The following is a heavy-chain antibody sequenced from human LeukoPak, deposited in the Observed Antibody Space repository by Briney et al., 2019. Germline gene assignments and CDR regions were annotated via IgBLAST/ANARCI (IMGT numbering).Heavy chain of an antibody. CDR2: ISAYIGNT. Sequence: ASVKVSCKAPGYTFNSYGITWVRQAPGQGLEWMGWISAYIGNTNYAQKLQGRVTMTTDTSTSTAYMELRSLRSDDTAVYYCARTYYVILTGYSEDTNWFDPWGQGTLVTVSS. CDR3: ARTYYVILTGYSEDTNWFDP. CDR1: GYTFNSYG. J-gene: IGHJ5*02. D-gene: IGHD3-9*01. V-gene: IGHV1-18*01.